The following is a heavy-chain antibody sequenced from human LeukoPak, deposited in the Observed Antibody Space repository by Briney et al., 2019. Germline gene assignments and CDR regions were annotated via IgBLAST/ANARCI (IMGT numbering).Heavy chain of an antibody. J-gene: IGHJ6*03. CDR1: GGSMTNYY. Sequence: SETLSLTCTVSGGSMTNYYWNWILQPPGKGLEWIGYISASGTTNYNPSLMSRVTISVDTSKNQFSLKLSSVTAADTAVYYCARGLRYYYYYMDVWGKGTTVTVSS. CDR3: ARGLRYYYYYMDV. CDR2: ISASGTT. V-gene: IGHV4-4*09.